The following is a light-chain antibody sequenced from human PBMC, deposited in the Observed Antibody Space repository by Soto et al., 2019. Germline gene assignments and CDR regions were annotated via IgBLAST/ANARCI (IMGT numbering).Light chain of an antibody. CDR3: QQFSSYPLT. Sequence: EIVMTHSPATLSVSPWARVTLSCRASQTVRNNYLAWYQQKPGQAPRLLIYDASSRATGIPDRFSGGGSGTDFTLTISRLEPEDFAVYYCQQFSSYPLTFGGGTKVDIK. CDR1: QTVRNNY. CDR2: DAS. V-gene: IGKV3-20*01. J-gene: IGKJ4*01.